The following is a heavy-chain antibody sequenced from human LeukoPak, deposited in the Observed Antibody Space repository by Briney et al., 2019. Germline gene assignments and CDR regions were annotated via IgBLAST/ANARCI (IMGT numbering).Heavy chain of an antibody. CDR3: ARCMVRGVIAEYFQH. Sequence: GESLKISCKGSGYSFTSYWIGWVRQMPGKGLEWMGIIYPGDSDTRYSPSFQGQVTISADKSISTAYLQWSSLKASDTAMYYCARCMVRGVIAEYFQHWGQGTLVTVSS. V-gene: IGHV5-51*01. CDR2: IYPGDSDT. J-gene: IGHJ1*01. D-gene: IGHD3-10*01. CDR1: GYSFTSYW.